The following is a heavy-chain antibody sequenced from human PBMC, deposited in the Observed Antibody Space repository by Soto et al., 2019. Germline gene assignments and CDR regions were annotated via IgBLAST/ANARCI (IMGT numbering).Heavy chain of an antibody. D-gene: IGHD4-17*01. CDR2: INHSGST. Sequence: QVQLQQGGAGLLKPSETLSLTCAVYGGSFSGYYWSWIRQPPGKGLEWIGEINHSGSTNYNPSLKSRVTISVDTSTNQFSLKLSSVTAADTAVYYCARGRTVTRRGPFDPWGQGTLVTVSS. CDR3: ARGRTVTRRGPFDP. V-gene: IGHV4-34*01. J-gene: IGHJ5*02. CDR1: GGSFSGYY.